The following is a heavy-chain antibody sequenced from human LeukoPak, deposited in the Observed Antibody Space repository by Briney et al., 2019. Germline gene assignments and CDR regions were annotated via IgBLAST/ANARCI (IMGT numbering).Heavy chain of an antibody. CDR3: ARGFSFTEGRYGGSSGFCFDS. CDR1: GGSFSGYY. V-gene: IGHV4-34*01. CDR2: INHSGST. J-gene: IGHJ4*02. Sequence: PSETLSLTCAVYGGSFSGYYWSWIRQPPGKGLEWIGEINHSGSTNYNPSLKSRVTISVDTSKNQFSLKLSSVTAADTAIYYCARGFSFTEGRYGGSSGFCFDSWGQGTLVAVSS. D-gene: IGHD4-23*01.